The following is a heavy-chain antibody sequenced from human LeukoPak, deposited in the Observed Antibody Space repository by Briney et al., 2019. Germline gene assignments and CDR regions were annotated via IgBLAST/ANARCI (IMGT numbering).Heavy chain of an antibody. Sequence: RASVKVSCKASGYTFTGYYIHWVRQAPGQGLEWMGWINPNSGGTNYAQKFQGRVTMTRDTSISTAYMELSRLRSDDTAVYYCARESGIAARPTTYYYYYYMDVWGKGTTVTVSS. CDR1: GYTFTGYY. J-gene: IGHJ6*03. V-gene: IGHV1-2*02. D-gene: IGHD6-6*01. CDR2: INPNSGGT. CDR3: ARESGIAARPTTYYYYYYMDV.